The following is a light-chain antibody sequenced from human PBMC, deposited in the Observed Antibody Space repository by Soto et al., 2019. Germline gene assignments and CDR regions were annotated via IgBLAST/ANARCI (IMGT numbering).Light chain of an antibody. CDR3: CSYAGSSTYV. J-gene: IGLJ1*01. V-gene: IGLV2-23*01. CDR1: SSDVGSYNL. Sequence: QSALTQPASVSGSPGQSIPISCTGTSSDVGSYNLVSWYQQHPGKAPKLMIYEGSKRPSGVSNRFSGSKSGNTASLTISGLQAEDEADYYCCSYAGSSTYVFGNGTKVTVL. CDR2: EGS.